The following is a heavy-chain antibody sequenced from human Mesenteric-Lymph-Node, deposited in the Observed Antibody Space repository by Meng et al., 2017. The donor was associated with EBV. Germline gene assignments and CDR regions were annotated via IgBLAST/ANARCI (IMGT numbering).Heavy chain of an antibody. V-gene: IGHV4-4*02. Sequence: QVQLQESGPGLVKPSGTLSLTCAVSGDSISGNWWSWVRQPPGKGLQWIGEIYHSGATNYNPSLESRVTISVDKSNNQFSLRLSSVTAADTAVYYCAREKYSSGWQLDYRGQGTLVTVSS. CDR1: GDSISGNW. CDR2: IYHSGAT. D-gene: IGHD6-19*01. CDR3: AREKYSSGWQLDY. J-gene: IGHJ4*02.